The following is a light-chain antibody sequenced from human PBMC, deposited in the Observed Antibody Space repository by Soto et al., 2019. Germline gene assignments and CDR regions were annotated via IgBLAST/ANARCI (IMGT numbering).Light chain of an antibody. CDR3: QVWDISSDHVV. CDR1: NIGSKS. Sequence: SYELTQPPPVSVAPGQTARITCGGNNIGSKSVHWYQQKAGQAPVLVVYNDSDRPSGIPERISGSNSGNTATLTISRVEAGDEADYYCQVWDISSDHVVFGGGTQLTVL. J-gene: IGLJ2*01. V-gene: IGLV3-21*02. CDR2: NDS.